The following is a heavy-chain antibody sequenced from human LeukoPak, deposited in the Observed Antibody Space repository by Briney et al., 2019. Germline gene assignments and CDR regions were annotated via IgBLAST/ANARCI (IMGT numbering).Heavy chain of an antibody. D-gene: IGHD2-8*01. V-gene: IGHV4-34*01. Sequence: SETLSLTCAVYGGSFSGYYWSWIRQPPGKGLEWIGEINYSGSTNYNPSLKSRVTISVDTSKNQFSLKLSSVTAADTAVYYCARTHCTNGVCRLDYWGQGTLVTVSS. J-gene: IGHJ4*02. CDR2: INYSGST. CDR1: GGSFSGYY. CDR3: ARTHCTNGVCRLDY.